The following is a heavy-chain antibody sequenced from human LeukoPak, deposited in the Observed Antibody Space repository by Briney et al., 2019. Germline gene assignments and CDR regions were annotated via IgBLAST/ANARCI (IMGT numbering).Heavy chain of an antibody. D-gene: IGHD3-16*01. CDR1: GFTFSSYW. J-gene: IGHJ6*02. CDR3: ARGGGLDV. Sequence: GGSLRLSCAASGFTFSSYWMNWARQAPGKGLEWVASINHNGNVNYYVDSVKGRFTISRHNAKNSLYLQMSNLRAEDTAVYFCARGGGLDVWGQGATVTVSS. V-gene: IGHV3-7*03. CDR2: INHNGNVN.